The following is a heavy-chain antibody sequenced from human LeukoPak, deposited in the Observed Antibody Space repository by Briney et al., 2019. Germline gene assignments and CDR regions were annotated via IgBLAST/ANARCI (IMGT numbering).Heavy chain of an antibody. J-gene: IGHJ4*02. CDR2: ISSSTSYI. V-gene: IGHV3-21*01. Sequence: GGSLRLSCAASGFTFSSYSMNWVRQAPGKGLEWVSSISSSTSYIYYADSVKGRFTISKDNAKNSLYLQMNSLRAEDTAVYYCARAGGSTVSHSDYWGQGTLVTVSS. CDR1: GFTFSSYS. CDR3: ARAGGSTVSHSDY. D-gene: IGHD4-17*01.